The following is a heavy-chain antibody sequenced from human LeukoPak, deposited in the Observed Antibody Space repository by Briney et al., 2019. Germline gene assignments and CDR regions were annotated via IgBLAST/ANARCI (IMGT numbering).Heavy chain of an antibody. CDR2: ISSSGSII. CDR3: ARVGEMVTINYWYLGL. CDR1: GFSYSDYY. Sequence: PGGSLRLSCAASGFSYSDYYMSWIRQAPGKGPEWVSYISSSGSIIYFADSVKGRFTISRDNAKNSVYLQMNSLRAEDTAVYYCARVGEMVTINYWYLGLWGRGTLVTVSS. D-gene: IGHD5-18*01. V-gene: IGHV3-11*01. J-gene: IGHJ2*01.